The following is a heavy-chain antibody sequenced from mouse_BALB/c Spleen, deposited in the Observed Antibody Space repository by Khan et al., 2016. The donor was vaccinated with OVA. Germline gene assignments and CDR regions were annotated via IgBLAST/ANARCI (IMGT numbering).Heavy chain of an antibody. CDR2: ISYSGST. CDR1: GYSITSNYA. Sequence: EVQLQESGPGLVKPSQSLSLTCTVTGYSITSNYAWNWIRQFPGNKLEWMGYISYSGSTNYNPSLTSRISITRDTSKNQFFLQLNSVPTEDTATYYGARGNYYGYAMDDWGQGTSITVSS. CDR3: ARGNYYGYAMDD. J-gene: IGHJ4*01. V-gene: IGHV3-2*02. D-gene: IGHD1-1*01.